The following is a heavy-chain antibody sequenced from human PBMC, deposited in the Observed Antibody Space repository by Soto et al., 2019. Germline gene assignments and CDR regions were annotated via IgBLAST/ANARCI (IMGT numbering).Heavy chain of an antibody. CDR1: GGSISSYY. CDR2: IYYSGST. CDR3: ARDETGTTGFDY. Sequence: TSETLSLTCTVSGGSISSYYWSWIRQPPGKGLEWIGYIYYSGSTNYNPSLKSRVTISVDTSKNQFSLKLSSVTAADTAVYYCARDETGTTGFDYWGQGXLVTVYS. J-gene: IGHJ4*02. V-gene: IGHV4-59*01. D-gene: IGHD1-7*01.